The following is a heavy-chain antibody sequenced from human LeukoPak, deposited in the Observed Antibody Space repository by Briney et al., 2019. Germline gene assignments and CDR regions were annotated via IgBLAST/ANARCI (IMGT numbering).Heavy chain of an antibody. CDR1: GGTFSSYA. D-gene: IGHD2-2*01. CDR2: IIPIFGTA. Sequence: SVKVSCKASGGTFSSYAISWVRQAPGQGLEWMGGIIPIFGTANYAQKFQGRVTITADKSTSTAYMELSSLRSEDTAVYYGASAVPAATWFDPWGQGTLVTVSS. J-gene: IGHJ5*02. CDR3: ASAVPAATWFDP. V-gene: IGHV1-69*06.